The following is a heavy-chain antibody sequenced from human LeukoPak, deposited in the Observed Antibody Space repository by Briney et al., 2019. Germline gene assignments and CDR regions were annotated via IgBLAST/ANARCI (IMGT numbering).Heavy chain of an antibody. J-gene: IGHJ4*02. CDR3: VRNTDGRSNGDY. V-gene: IGHV4-31*02. CDR1: GDSISSRDSY. Sequence: SQTLSLTCTVSGDSISSRDSYWSWIRQYPGKALEWIGFIYSSGTTNYHPSLRSRVTLSVDTSQNQFFLWLTSVTDADTATYYCVRNTDGRSNGDYWGQGTLVTVSS. D-gene: IGHD1-1*01. CDR2: IYSSGTT.